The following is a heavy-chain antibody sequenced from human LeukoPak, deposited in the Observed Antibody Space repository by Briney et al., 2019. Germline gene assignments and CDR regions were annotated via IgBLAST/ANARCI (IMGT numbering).Heavy chain of an antibody. CDR1: GGSISSGGYY. D-gene: IGHD3-10*01. V-gene: IGHV4-31*03. CDR3: ASWPDMVRGVDDAFDI. J-gene: IGHJ3*02. CDR2: IYYSGST. Sequence: SQTLSLTCTVSGGSISSGGYYWSWIRQHPGKGLEWIGYIYYSGSTYYNPSLKSRVTISVDTSKNQFSLKLSSVTAADTAVYYCASWPDMVRGVDDAFDIWGQGTMVTVSS.